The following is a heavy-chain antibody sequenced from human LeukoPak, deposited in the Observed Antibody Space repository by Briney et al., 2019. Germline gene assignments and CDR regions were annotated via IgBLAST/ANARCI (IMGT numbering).Heavy chain of an antibody. J-gene: IGHJ6*03. CDR3: ARDPYSGNYGNDYYYYMDV. D-gene: IGHD1-26*01. CDR2: ITSSGTYI. V-gene: IGHV3-21*01. Sequence: GGSLRLSCAASGFTFSNYNMNWVRQAPGKAMDWVSSITSSGTYIFYADSVKGRFTISRDNAKNSLYLQVDSLGPEDTAVYYCARDPYSGNYGNDYYYYMDVWGKGTTVTISS. CDR1: GFTFSNYN.